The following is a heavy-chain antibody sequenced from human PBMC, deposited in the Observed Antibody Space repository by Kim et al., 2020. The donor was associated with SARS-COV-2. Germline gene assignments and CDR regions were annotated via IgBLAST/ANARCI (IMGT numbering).Heavy chain of an antibody. D-gene: IGHD3-10*01. Sequence: GGSLRLSCAASGFTFSSYAMHWVRQAPGKGLEWVAVISYDGSNKYYADSVKGRFTISRDNSKNTLYLQMNSLRAEDTAVYYCARDYGSGLYGMDVWGQGT. CDR1: GFTFSSYA. V-gene: IGHV3-30*04. CDR3: ARDYGSGLYGMDV. CDR2: ISYDGSNK. J-gene: IGHJ6*02.